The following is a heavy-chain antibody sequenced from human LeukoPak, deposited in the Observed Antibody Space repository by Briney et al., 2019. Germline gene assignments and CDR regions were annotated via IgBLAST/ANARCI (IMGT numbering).Heavy chain of an antibody. CDR1: GGSFSGYY. Sequence: SETLSLTCAVYGGSFSGYYWSWIRHPPGKGLEWIGEINHSGSTNYNPSLKSRVTISVDTSKNQFSLKLSSVTAADTAVYYCAIDDYGDYVLPYWGQGTLVTVSS. CDR2: INHSGST. CDR3: AIDDYGDYVLPY. V-gene: IGHV4-34*01. D-gene: IGHD4-17*01. J-gene: IGHJ4*02.